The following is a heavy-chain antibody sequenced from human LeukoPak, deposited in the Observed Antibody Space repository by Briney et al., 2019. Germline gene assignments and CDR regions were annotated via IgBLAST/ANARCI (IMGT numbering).Heavy chain of an antibody. CDR1: GGTFSTYA. V-gene: IGHV1-69*13. CDR3: TRVSSTMVRGVIITETYYYYYYMDV. Sequence: GASVKVSCKASGGTFSTYAISWVRQAPGQGLEWMGGIVPIFGTTNYAQRFQGRVTITVDESTSTAYMELSSLRPEDTAVYYCTRVSSTMVRGVIITETYYYYYYMDVWGKGTTVTISS. D-gene: IGHD3-10*01. CDR2: IVPIFGTT. J-gene: IGHJ6*03.